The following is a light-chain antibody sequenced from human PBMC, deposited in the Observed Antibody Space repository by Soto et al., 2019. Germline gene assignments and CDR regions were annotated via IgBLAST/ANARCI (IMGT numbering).Light chain of an antibody. CDR2: GAS. V-gene: IGKV3-15*01. CDR3: QQYNNWPPIT. CDR1: QSVSTN. J-gene: IGKJ4*01. Sequence: EMVLTQSPATLSVSPGERATLSCRASQSVSTNLAWYQQKPGQAPRLLIYGASTRATGIPARFSGSVSGTEFTLTISSLQSEDFAVYYCQQYNNWPPITLGGGTKVEIK.